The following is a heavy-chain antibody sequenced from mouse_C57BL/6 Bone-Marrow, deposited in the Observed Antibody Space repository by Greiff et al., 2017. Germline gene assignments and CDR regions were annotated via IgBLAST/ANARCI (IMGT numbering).Heavy chain of an antibody. V-gene: IGHV2-2*01. J-gene: IGHJ2*01. Sequence: VKLMESGPGLVQPSQSLSITCTVSGFSLTSYGVHWVRQSPGKGLEWLGVIWSGGSTDYTAAFISRLSISKDNSKSQVFFKMNSLQADDTAIYYCARSLFSSGYVVDYWGQGTTLTVSS. D-gene: IGHD3-2*02. CDR2: IWSGGST. CDR3: ARSLFSSGYVVDY. CDR1: GFSLTSYG.